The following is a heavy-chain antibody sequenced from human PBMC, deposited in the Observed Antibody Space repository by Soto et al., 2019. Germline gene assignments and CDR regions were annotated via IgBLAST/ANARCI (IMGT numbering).Heavy chain of an antibody. V-gene: IGHV3-23*01. D-gene: IGHD2-8*01. CDR2: ISGSGDGT. J-gene: IGHJ6*02. CDR3: TRSRRSILMVYGFGGMDV. CDR1: GFTFSSYS. Sequence: GGSLRLSCAASGFTFSSYSMTWVRQAPGKGLEWVSSISGSGDGTYYGDSVKGRFTISRDSSSSTLYLQMDNLRGEDTAVYFCTRSRRSILMVYGFGGMDVWGQGTTVTVSS.